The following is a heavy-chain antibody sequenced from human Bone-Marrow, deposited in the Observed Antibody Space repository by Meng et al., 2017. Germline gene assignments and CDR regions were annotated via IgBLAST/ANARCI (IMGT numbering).Heavy chain of an antibody. D-gene: IGHD6-19*01. V-gene: IGHV1-69*13. CDR1: GGTFSSYA. CDR2: IIPIFGTA. J-gene: IGHJ1*01. CDR3: ASHQEWARYSSGWAAEYFQH. Sequence: SVKVSCKASGGTFSSYAISWVRQAPGQGLEWMGGIIPIFGTANYAQKFQGRVTITADESTSTAYMELSSLRSEDTAVYYCASHQEWARYSSGWAAEYFQHWGQGTLVTVS.